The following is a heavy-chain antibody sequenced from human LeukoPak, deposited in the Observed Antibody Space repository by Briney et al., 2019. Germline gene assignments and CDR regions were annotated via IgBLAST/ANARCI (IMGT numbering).Heavy chain of an antibody. V-gene: IGHV1-24*01. D-gene: IGHD3-10*01. Sequence: GASVKVSCKVSGYTLTELSMHWVRQAPGKGLEWMGGFDLEDGETIYAQKFQGRVTMTEDTSTDTAYMELSSLRSEDTAVYYCATAPPLYYYGLGSYRGFDIWGQGTMVTVSS. CDR1: GYTLTELS. CDR3: ATAPPLYYYGLGSYRGFDI. J-gene: IGHJ3*02. CDR2: FDLEDGET.